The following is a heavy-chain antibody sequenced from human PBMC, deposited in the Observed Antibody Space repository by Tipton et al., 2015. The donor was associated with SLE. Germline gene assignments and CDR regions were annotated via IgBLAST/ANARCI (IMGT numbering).Heavy chain of an antibody. CDR3: ARYGGFCNNIDCVAAYFDL. CDR1: GYTFTSHW. Sequence: QLVQSGAEVKKPGESLKISCEGSGYTFTSHWIAWVRQMPGKGLEWMGIIHPSDSETRYSPSFQGQVTMSADRSISTAYLQWSSLKASDSAMYYCARYGGFCNNIDCVAAYFDLWGQGTLVSVSS. V-gene: IGHV5-51*03. D-gene: IGHD2-8*01. CDR2: IHPSDSET. J-gene: IGHJ4*02.